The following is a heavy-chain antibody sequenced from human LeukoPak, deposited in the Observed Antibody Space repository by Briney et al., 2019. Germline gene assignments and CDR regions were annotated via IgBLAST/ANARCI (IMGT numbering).Heavy chain of an antibody. CDR1: GFTFSSYA. Sequence: PGRSLRLSCAASGFTFSSYALHWVRQAPGKGLEWMAVISYDGSYKYYADSVKGRFTISRDNAKNSLYLQMNSLRAEDTAVYYCARDLSDPWGQGTLVTVSS. J-gene: IGHJ5*02. CDR2: ISYDGSYK. CDR3: ARDLSDP. V-gene: IGHV3-30-3*01.